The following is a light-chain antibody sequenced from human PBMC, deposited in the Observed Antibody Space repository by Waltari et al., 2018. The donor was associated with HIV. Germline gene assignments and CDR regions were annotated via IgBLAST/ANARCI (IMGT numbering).Light chain of an antibody. CDR1: SSNIGSNT. CDR2: SNY. CDR3: ATWDDSLNGRV. Sequence: QSVLTQPPSASGTPGQRVTISCSGSSSNIGSNTVNWYQHLPGTAPKLLIYSNYHRPSGVPDRFSGSKSGTSASLAISGLQSEDEADYYCATWDDSLNGRVFGGGTKLTVL. V-gene: IGLV1-44*01. J-gene: IGLJ3*02.